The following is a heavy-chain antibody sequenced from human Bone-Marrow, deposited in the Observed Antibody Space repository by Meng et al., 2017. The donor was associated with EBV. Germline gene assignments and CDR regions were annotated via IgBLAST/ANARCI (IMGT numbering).Heavy chain of an antibody. CDR3: ASESGRGYTPDY. CDR1: GCPFRNYA. CDR2: FLPTLGAP. V-gene: IGHV1-69*01. Sequence: QVRVLQAAAEVKKPGSSVRVSCKTSGCPFRNYAVSWVRQAPGQELEWLGGFLPTLGAPNYAQTFHGRVTITADESTSTHYMDLSSLRSDDTAVYYCASESGRGYTPDYWGQGTLVTVSS. D-gene: IGHD3-10*01. J-gene: IGHJ4*02.